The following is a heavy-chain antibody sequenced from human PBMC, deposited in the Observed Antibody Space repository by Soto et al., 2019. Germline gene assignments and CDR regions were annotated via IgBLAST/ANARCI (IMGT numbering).Heavy chain of an antibody. CDR1: GYTFTSYP. D-gene: IGHD3-22*01. V-gene: IGHV1-3*01. J-gene: IGHJ4*02. CDR3: ARDWTHYDSSGPGDY. Sequence: ASVKVSCKASGYTFTSYPMHWLRQSPGQGLEWMGWINAGNGDTKYSQKFQGRVTITRDTSAITAYTELSSLRSEDTAVYYCARDWTHYDSSGPGDYWGQGTLVTVSS. CDR2: INAGNGDT.